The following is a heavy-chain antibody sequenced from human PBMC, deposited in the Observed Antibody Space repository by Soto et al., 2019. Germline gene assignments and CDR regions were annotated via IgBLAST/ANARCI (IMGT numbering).Heavy chain of an antibody. CDR1: GGSISSYY. Sequence: SETLSLTCTVSGGSISSYYWSWIRQPPGKGLEWIVYIYYSGSTNYNPSLKSRVTISVDTSKNQFSLKLSSVTAADTAVYYCARQAGLGDFLSGSINYMDVWGKGTTVTGSS. D-gene: IGHD3-3*01. V-gene: IGHV4-59*08. J-gene: IGHJ6*03. CDR2: IYYSGST. CDR3: ARQAGLGDFLSGSINYMDV.